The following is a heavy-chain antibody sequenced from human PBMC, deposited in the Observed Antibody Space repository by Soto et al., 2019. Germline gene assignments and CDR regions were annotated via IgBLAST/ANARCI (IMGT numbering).Heavy chain of an antibody. CDR3: ASDHCSGGSCYFIFDY. V-gene: IGHV1-2*04. CDR2: INPNSGGT. Sequence: QVQLVQSGAEVKKPGASVKVSCKASGYTFTGYYMHWMRQAPGQGLERMGWINPNSGGTTYAQKFKSWVTMTRDTYISTAYMELSRLRSDDTAVYYCASDHCSGGSCYFIFDYWGQGTLVTVSS. J-gene: IGHJ4*02. D-gene: IGHD2-15*01. CDR1: GYTFTGYY.